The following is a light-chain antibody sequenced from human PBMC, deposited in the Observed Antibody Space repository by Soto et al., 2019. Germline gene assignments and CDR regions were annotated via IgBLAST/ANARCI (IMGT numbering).Light chain of an antibody. Sequence: QSVLTQPPSASGSPGQSVAISCTGTSSDVGGYSYVSWYQQHPGKAPKLMIYDVSKRPSGVPDRFSGSKSGNTASLTVSGLQAEDEADYYCSSYAGTNIVFGTGTKVTV. CDR1: SSDVGGYSY. J-gene: IGLJ1*01. CDR3: SSYAGTNIV. CDR2: DVS. V-gene: IGLV2-8*01.